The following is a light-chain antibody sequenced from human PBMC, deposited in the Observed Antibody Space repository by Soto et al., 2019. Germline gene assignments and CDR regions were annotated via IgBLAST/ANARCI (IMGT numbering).Light chain of an antibody. CDR2: GAS. V-gene: IGKV3-20*01. CDR1: QSVTNNY. J-gene: IGKJ3*01. Sequence: EIVLTQSPGTLSLSPGERATLSCRASQSVTNNYLAWYQQKPGQAPRLLIYGASIRVTGIPDRFRGSGSGTDFTLTSSRREPEDFAVYYWQQYGSSPPFTFGPGTKVDIK. CDR3: QQYGSSPPFT.